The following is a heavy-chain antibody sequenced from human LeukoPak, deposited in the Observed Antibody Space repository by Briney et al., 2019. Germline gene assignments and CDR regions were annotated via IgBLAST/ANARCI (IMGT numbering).Heavy chain of an antibody. CDR2: INHSGST. V-gene: IGHV4-34*01. CDR1: GGSFSGYY. CDR3: ARDRTPYYYGMDV. J-gene: IGHJ6*02. Sequence: PSETPSLTCAVYGGSFSGYYWSWIRQPPGKGLEWIGEINHSGSTNYNPSLKSRVTISVDTSKNQFSLKLSSVTAADTAVYYCARDRTPYYYGMDVWGQGTTVTVSS.